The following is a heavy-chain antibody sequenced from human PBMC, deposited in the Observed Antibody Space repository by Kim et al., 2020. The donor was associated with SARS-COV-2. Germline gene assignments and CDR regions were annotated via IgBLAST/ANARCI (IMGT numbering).Heavy chain of an antibody. D-gene: IGHD2-2*01. V-gene: IGHV4-59*01. Sequence: SETLSLTCTVSGGSISSYYWSWIRQPPGKGLEWIGYIYYSGSTNYNPSLKSRVTISVDTSKNQFSLKLSSVTAADTAVYYCARARVDCRSTSCHSGLYNWFDPWGQGTLVTVSS. CDR3: ARARVDCRSTSCHSGLYNWFDP. CDR1: GGSISSYY. J-gene: IGHJ5*02. CDR2: IYYSGST.